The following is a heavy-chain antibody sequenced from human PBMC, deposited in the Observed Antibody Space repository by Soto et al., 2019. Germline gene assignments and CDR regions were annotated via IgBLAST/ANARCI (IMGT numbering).Heavy chain of an antibody. CDR3: ARSNYDFWSGGSLDI. CDR1: AFSSSSFL. V-gene: IGHV3-7*03. CDR2: IKQDGNQK. J-gene: IGHJ3*02. D-gene: IGHD3-3*01. Sequence: GRSLRLSSAPSAFSSSSFLMNWVRQAPGKGLEWVAKIKQDGNQKDYVNSVKGRFTISRDNAKNSLYLQMNSLRAEDRAIYYCARSNYDFWSGGSLDIWGQGTMVTVSS.